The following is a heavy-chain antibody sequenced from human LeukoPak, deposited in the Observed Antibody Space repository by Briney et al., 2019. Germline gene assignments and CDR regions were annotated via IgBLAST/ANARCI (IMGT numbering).Heavy chain of an antibody. D-gene: IGHD6-13*01. CDR1: GGSFSGYY. J-gene: IGHJ4*02. Sequence: SETLSLTCAVYGGSFSGYYWSRIRQPPGKGLEWIGEINHSGSTNYNPSLKSRVTISVDTSKNQFSLKLSSVTTADTAVYYCASLVAAAGTPYWGQGTLVTVSS. V-gene: IGHV4-34*01. CDR2: INHSGST. CDR3: ASLVAAAGTPY.